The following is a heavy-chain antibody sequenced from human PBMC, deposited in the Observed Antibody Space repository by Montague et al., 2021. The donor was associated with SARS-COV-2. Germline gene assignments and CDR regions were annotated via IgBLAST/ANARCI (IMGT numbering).Heavy chain of an antibody. J-gene: IGHJ1*01. CDR1: GFSLSTSGVG. V-gene: IGHV2-5*02. CDR3: AHRPRWGLLQGEAFEP. D-gene: IGHD1-26*01. Sequence: PALVKPTQTLTLTCTFSGFSLSTSGVGVGWIRQPPGKALEWLALIYWDDDKRYSPSLKSRLTITKDTSKNQVVLTMTNMDPVDTATYYCAHRPRWGLLQGEAFEPWGQGTLVTVSS. CDR2: IYWDDDK.